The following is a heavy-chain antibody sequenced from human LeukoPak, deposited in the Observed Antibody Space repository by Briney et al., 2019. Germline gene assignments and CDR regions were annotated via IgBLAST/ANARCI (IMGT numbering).Heavy chain of an antibody. J-gene: IGHJ4*02. CDR1: GFTFSSYG. V-gene: IGHV3-33*01. D-gene: IGHD3-9*01. CDR3: ARDLLRTAYYDINY. CDR2: IWYDGSNK. Sequence: GGSLRLSCAASGFTFSSYGMHWVRQAPGKGLEWVAVIWYDGSNKYYADSVKGRFTISRDNSKNTLYLQMNSLRAEDTAVYYCARDLLRTAYYDINYWGQGTLVTVSS.